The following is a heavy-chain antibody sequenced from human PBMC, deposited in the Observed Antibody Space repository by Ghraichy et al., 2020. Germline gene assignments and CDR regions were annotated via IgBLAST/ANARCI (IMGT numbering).Heavy chain of an antibody. CDR2: IYSSGST. D-gene: IGHD7-27*01. CDR3: ARLLGDV. CDR1: GGSISSSSYY. Sequence: ETLSLTCTVSGGSISSSSYYWGWIRQPPGKGLEWIGSIYSSGSTYYNPSLKSRVTISVDTSKNQFSLKLSSVTAADTAVYYCARLLGDVWGQGTTVTVSS. J-gene: IGHJ6*02. V-gene: IGHV4-39*01.